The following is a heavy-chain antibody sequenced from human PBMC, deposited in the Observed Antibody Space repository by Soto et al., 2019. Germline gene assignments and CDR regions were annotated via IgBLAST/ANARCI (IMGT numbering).Heavy chain of an antibody. V-gene: IGHV4-39*01. CDR1: GGSISSRSYY. CDR3: ARRGPTVTKGWGFQPKKRGDYYMDV. Sequence: SETLSLTCTVSGGSISSRSYYWGWIRQPPGKGLEWIGSIYYSGSTYYNPSLKSRVTISVDTSKNQFSLKLSSVTAADTAVYYCARRGPTVTKGWGFQPKKRGDYYMDVWGKGTTVTVSS. D-gene: IGHD4-4*01. J-gene: IGHJ6*03. CDR2: IYYSGST.